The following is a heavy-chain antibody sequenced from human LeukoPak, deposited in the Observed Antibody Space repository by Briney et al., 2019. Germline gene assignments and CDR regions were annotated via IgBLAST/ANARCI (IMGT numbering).Heavy chain of an antibody. CDR3: ASNPAYGDSPFDY. D-gene: IGHD4-17*01. V-gene: IGHV6-1*01. J-gene: IGHJ4*02. CDR1: GDSFSSNSAA. Sequence: SQTLSLTCAISGDSFSSNSAAWNWIRQSPSRGLEWLGRTYYRAKWYNDYAVSVKSRITINPDTSKNQFSLQLNSVTPEDTAVYYCASNPAYGDSPFDYWGQGTLVTVSS. CDR2: TYYRAKWYN.